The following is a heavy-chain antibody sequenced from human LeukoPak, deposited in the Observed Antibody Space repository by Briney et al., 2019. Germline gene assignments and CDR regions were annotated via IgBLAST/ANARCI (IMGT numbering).Heavy chain of an antibody. J-gene: IGHJ3*02. V-gene: IGHV1-2*02. CDR2: INPNSGGT. D-gene: IGHD6-19*01. CDR3: ARERGTLAVAGDAVDI. Sequence: ASVKVSCKASGYTFSAYRMHWVRQAPGEGLEWMGWINPNSGGTKYAQKFQGRVTMTRDTSINTAYMEVRRLTSDDTAVYYCARERGTLAVAGDAVDIWGQGTMVTVSS. CDR1: GYTFSAYR.